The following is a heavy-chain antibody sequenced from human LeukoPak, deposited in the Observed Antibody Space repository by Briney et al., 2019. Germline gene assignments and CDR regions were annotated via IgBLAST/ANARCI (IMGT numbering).Heavy chain of an antibody. J-gene: IGHJ4*02. CDR2: IWYDGSNK. V-gene: IGHV3-33*01. D-gene: IGHD3-22*01. Sequence: PGRSLRLSCAASGFTFSSYGMHWVRQAPGKGLEWVAVIWYDGSNKYYADSVKGRFTISRDNSKNTLYLQMNSLRAEDTAVYYCASRNYYDSSGYYYYYFDYWGQGTLVTVSS. CDR3: ASRNYYDSSGYYYYYFDY. CDR1: GFTFSSYG.